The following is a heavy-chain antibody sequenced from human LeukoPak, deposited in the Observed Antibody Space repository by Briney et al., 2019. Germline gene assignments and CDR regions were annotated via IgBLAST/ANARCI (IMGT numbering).Heavy chain of an antibody. CDR1: GYTFTNYY. CDR3: ARWDFGVGHDY. Sequence: ASVKVSCKASGYTFTNYYMHWVRQAPGQGLEWMGMISPSGASTSYAQKFQGRVTMTRDTSISTAYMELSRLRSDDTAVYYCARWDFGVGHDYWGQGTLVTVSS. J-gene: IGHJ4*02. CDR2: ISPSGAST. D-gene: IGHD3-3*01. V-gene: IGHV1-46*01.